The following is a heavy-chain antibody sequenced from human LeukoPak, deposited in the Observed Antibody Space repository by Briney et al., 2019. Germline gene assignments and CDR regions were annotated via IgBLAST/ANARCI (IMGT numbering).Heavy chain of an antibody. Sequence: GGSLRLSCAVSGFPFSEAWMGWVRQAPGKGLEWVGRITSTTDGGTTDHAAPVRGRFTISRDDSKTTLYLQMNSLKTEDTAVYYCTAYLTTRGQGTLVTVSS. CDR3: TAYLTT. CDR2: ITSTTDGGTT. D-gene: IGHD4/OR15-4a*01. CDR1: GFPFSEAW. J-gene: IGHJ4*02. V-gene: IGHV3-15*01.